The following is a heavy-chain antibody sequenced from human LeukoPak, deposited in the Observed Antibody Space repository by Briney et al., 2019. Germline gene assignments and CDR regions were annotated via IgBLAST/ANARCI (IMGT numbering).Heavy chain of an antibody. Sequence: SETLSLTCTVSGGSISSYYWSWIRQPPGKGLEWIGYIYYSGSTNYNPSLKSRVTISVDTSKNQFSLKLSSVTAADTAVYYCARDLSTGAEGPFDPWGQGTLVTVSS. CDR3: ARDLSTGAEGPFDP. CDR1: GGSISSYY. CDR2: IYYSGST. J-gene: IGHJ5*02. D-gene: IGHD7-27*01. V-gene: IGHV4-59*01.